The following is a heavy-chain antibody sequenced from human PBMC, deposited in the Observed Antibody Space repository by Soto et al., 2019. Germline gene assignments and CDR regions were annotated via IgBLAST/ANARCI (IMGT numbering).Heavy chain of an antibody. Sequence: GGSLRLSCAASGFTFSSYGMQWVRQAPGKGLEWVAVIWYDGSNKYYADSVKGRFTISRDNSKNTLYLQMNSLRAEDTAVYYCARDDFWSGYSFDYWGQGTLVTVSS. D-gene: IGHD3-3*01. V-gene: IGHV3-33*01. J-gene: IGHJ4*02. CDR1: GFTFSSYG. CDR3: ARDDFWSGYSFDY. CDR2: IWYDGSNK.